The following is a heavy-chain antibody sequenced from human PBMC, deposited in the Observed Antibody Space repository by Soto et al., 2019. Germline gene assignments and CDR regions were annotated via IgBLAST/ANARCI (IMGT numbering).Heavy chain of an antibody. D-gene: IGHD3-3*01. J-gene: IGHJ6*02. Sequence: PSQTLSLTCAISGDSVSSNSVSWNWIRQSPSRGLEWLGRTYYRSKWYNDYALSVKSRITINPDTSKNQFSLQLNSVTPEDTAVYYCARTRVYDSYNYCGMAVWGQGTXVTVSS. CDR3: ARTRVYDSYNYCGMAV. CDR1: GDSVSSNSVS. V-gene: IGHV6-1*01. CDR2: TYYRSKWYN.